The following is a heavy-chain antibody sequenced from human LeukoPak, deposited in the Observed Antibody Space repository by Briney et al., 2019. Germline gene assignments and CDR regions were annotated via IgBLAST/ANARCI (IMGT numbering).Heavy chain of an antibody. Sequence: GESLKISCKVAGYNFATYWIGWVHQMSGKGLGWMGIIYPGDSDTRYSPSFQGQVTISADKSVTTAYLQWSSLTASDTAMYYCARFPTDSSTLFDYWGQGTLVTVSS. CDR2: IYPGDSDT. CDR1: GYNFATYW. V-gene: IGHV5-51*07. J-gene: IGHJ4*02. CDR3: ARFPTDSSTLFDY. D-gene: IGHD6-13*01.